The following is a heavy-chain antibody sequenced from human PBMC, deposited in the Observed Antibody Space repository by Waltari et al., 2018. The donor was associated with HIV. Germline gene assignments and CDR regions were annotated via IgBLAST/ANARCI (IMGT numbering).Heavy chain of an antibody. V-gene: IGHV3-48*02. CDR2: ISSSSSTI. CDR3: ARLGRFSGSSLDY. Sequence: GLCWVSYISSSSSTIYYADSVKGRFTISRDNAKNSLYLQMNSLRDEDTAVYYCARLGRFSGSSLDYWGQGTLVTVSS. J-gene: IGHJ4*02. D-gene: IGHD1-26*01.